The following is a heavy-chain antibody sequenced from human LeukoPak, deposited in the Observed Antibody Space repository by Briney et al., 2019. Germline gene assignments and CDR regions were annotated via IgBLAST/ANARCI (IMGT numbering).Heavy chain of an antibody. Sequence: PGGSLRLSCAASGFTFSSYEMSWVRQAPGKGLEWVSYISTSGSAKYYADSVKGRFTISRDNAKNSLYLQMNSLRDGDTAVYYCARDWGLAARPDYWGQGTLVTVSS. V-gene: IGHV3-48*03. CDR2: ISTSGSAK. D-gene: IGHD6-6*01. CDR1: GFTFSSYE. J-gene: IGHJ4*02. CDR3: ARDWGLAARPDY.